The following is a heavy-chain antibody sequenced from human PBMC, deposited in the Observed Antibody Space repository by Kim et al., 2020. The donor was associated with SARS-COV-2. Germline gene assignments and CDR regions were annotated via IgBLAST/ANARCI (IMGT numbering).Heavy chain of an antibody. CDR2: ISSTGNSI. V-gene: IGHV3-48*03. J-gene: IGHJ6*02. CDR1: GFIFSSYE. CDR3: AKDNKLSYYYGMDV. Sequence: GGSLRLSCTASGFIFSSYEMNWVRQSPGKGLQWVAYISSTGNSIYYADSVKGRFTISRDNAKNSLFLQMNSLRAEDTALYYCAKDNKLSYYYGMDVWGQGTTVTVS. D-gene: IGHD3-10*01.